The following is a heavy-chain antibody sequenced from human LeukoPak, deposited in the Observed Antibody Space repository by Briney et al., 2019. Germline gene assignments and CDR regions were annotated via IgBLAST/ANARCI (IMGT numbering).Heavy chain of an antibody. D-gene: IGHD3-22*01. Sequence: GESLKISCKGSGYSFTNYWIGWVRQMPGKGLGCVGIIYPGDSDTRYSPSFQGQVTISADKSISTAYLQWSSLKASDTAMYYCARPIVYDSSGYYPGAFDIWGQGTMVTVSS. CDR1: GYSFTNYW. CDR3: ARPIVYDSSGYYPGAFDI. V-gene: IGHV5-51*01. J-gene: IGHJ3*02. CDR2: IYPGDSDT.